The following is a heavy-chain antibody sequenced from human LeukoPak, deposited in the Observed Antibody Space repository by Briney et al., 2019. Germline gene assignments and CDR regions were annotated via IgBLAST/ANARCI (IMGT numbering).Heavy chain of an antibody. CDR3: ARGSYYYGSGSYYGFSDY. D-gene: IGHD3-10*01. V-gene: IGHV1-58*01. Sequence: SVNVSCKASGFTFTSSAVQWVRQARGQRLEWIGWIVVGSGNTNYAQKFQERVTITRDMSTSTAYMELSSLRSEDTAVYYCARGSYYYGSGSYYGFSDYWGQGTLVTVSS. CDR2: IVVGSGNT. CDR1: GFTFTSSA. J-gene: IGHJ4*02.